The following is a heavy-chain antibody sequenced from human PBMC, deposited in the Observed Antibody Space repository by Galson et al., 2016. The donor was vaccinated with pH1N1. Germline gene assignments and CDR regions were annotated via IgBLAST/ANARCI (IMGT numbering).Heavy chain of an antibody. J-gene: IGHJ4*02. V-gene: IGHV3-7*01. CDR1: GFTLSSYW. CDR3: VRAVGRAEAH. CDR2: MNQDGNKK. Sequence: SLRLSCAASGFTLSSYWMSWVRQAPGKGLEWVANMNQDGNKKYYVDSVKVRFIISRDYSKNSLYLQMNSLRAEDTAMYYCVRAVGRAEAHWGQGTLVTVSS. D-gene: IGHD1-26*01.